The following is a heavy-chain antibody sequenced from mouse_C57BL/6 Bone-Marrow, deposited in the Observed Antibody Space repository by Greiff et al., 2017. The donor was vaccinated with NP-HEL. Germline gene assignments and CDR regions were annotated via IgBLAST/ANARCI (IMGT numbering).Heavy chain of an antibody. CDR2: INPNYGTT. V-gene: IGHV1-39*01. CDR3: ARYDYLFYYAMDD. Sequence: VQLKQSGPELVKPGASVKISCKASGYSFTDYNMNWVKQSNGKSLEWIGVINPNYGTTSYNQKFKGKATLTVDKSSSTAYMQLNSLTSEDSAVYYCARYDYLFYYAMDDWGQGTTVTVSS. D-gene: IGHD2-4*01. CDR1: GYSFTDYN. J-gene: IGHJ4*01.